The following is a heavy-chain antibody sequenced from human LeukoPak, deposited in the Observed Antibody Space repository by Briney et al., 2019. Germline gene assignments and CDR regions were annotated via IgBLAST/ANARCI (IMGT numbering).Heavy chain of an antibody. D-gene: IGHD3-3*01. V-gene: IGHV4-4*09. J-gene: IGHJ2*01. CDR1: GGSISSYY. CDR3: ARRGYDFWSGYHPEYWNFDL. Sequence: SETLSLTCTVSGGSISSYYWSWIRQPPGKGLEWIGYIYTSGSTNYNPSLKSRVTISVDTSKNQFSLKLSSVTAADTAVYYCARRGYDFWSGYHPEYWNFDLWGRGTLVTVSS. CDR2: IYTSGST.